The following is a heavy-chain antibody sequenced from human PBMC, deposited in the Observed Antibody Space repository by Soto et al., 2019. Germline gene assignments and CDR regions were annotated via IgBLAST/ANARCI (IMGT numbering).Heavy chain of an antibody. V-gene: IGHV3-11*06. D-gene: IGHD1-1*01. J-gene: IGHJ4*02. CDR2: SSNSGSFT. CDR3: VRSGDNYNLLDY. Sequence: GSLRLSCAASGFTVSDHHMSRIRQAPGKGLEWIGYSSNSGSFTRYADSVKGRFSISRDNAKNSLYLQINSLRGDDTAIYYCVRSGDNYNLLDYWGQGTPVTVSS. CDR1: GFTVSDHH.